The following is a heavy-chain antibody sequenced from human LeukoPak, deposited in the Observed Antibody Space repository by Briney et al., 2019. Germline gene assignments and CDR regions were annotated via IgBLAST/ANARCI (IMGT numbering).Heavy chain of an antibody. D-gene: IGHD3-3*02. CDR2: IKQDGSEK. V-gene: IGHV3-7*01. CDR3: ARAGISGWAYYFDY. J-gene: IGHJ4*02. CDR1: GFTFSSYW. Sequence: GGSLRLSCAASGFTFSSYWMSWVRQAPGKGLEWVANIKQDGSEKYYVDSVKGRFTISRDNAKNSLYLQMNSLRAEDAAVYYCARAGISGWAYYFDYWGQGTLVTVSS.